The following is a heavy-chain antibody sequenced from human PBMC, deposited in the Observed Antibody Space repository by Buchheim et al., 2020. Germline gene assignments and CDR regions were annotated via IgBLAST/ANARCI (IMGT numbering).Heavy chain of an antibody. D-gene: IGHD6-19*01. V-gene: IGHV3-48*03. CDR1: VLDFNSYD. J-gene: IGHJ4*02. CDR2: ITSGGFTT. Sequence: EAQLVESGGGLVQPGGSLRISCEASVLDFNSYDMNWVRQAPGKGLEWVAFITSGGFTTYYADSLEGRFTISRENAEDSLFLQMNSLRAEDTGVYYCARDFSGWYYYDLWGQGT. CDR3: ARDFSGWYYYDL.